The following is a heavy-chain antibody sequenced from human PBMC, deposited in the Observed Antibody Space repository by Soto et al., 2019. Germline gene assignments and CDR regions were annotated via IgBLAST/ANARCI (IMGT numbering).Heavy chain of an antibody. CDR2: IYYSGST. CDR1: GGSISSYY. Sequence: SETLSLTCTVSGGSISSYYWSWIRQPPGKGLEWIGYIYYSGSTNYNPSLKSRVTISVDTSKNQFSLKLSSVTAADTAVYYCARDKDFWNLTFDYWGQGTLVTVSS. J-gene: IGHJ4*02. CDR3: ARDKDFWNLTFDY. D-gene: IGHD3-3*01. V-gene: IGHV4-59*01.